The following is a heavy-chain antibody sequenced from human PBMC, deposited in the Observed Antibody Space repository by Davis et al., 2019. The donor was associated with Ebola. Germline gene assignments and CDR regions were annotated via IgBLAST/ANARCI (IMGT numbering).Heavy chain of an antibody. Sequence: GGSLRLSCAASGFTFSNDRMNWVRQAPGKGLEWVGRINSKTDGGTTDYAAPVKGTFTISRDDSKNTLYLQMNSLKTEDTAVYYCITDRTEDLYYYYGMDVWGQGTTVTVSS. CDR2: INSKTDGGTT. J-gene: IGHJ6*02. V-gene: IGHV3-15*07. D-gene: IGHD3/OR15-3a*01. CDR1: GFTFSNDR. CDR3: ITDRTEDLYYYYGMDV.